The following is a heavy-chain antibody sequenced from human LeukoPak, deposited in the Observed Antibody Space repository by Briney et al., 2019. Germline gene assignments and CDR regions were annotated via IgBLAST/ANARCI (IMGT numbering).Heavy chain of an antibody. D-gene: IGHD3-10*01. J-gene: IGHJ3*02. V-gene: IGHV3-30*04. CDR1: GFTFSNYA. CDR2: IFYDGSIG. Sequence: GGSLRLSCASSGFTFSNYAMHWVRQAPGKGLEWVAVIFYDGSIGYYADSVKGRFTISRDNAKNSLYLQMNSLRAEDTAVYYCARGSGKDAFDIWGQGTMVTVSS. CDR3: ARGSGKDAFDI.